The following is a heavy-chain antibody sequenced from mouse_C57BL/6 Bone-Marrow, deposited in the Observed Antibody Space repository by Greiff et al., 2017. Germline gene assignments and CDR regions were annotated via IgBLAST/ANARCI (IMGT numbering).Heavy chain of an antibody. V-gene: IGHV1-50*01. CDR1: GYTFTSYW. Sequence: QVQLQQPGAELVKPGASVKLSCKASGYTFTSYWMQWVKQRPGQGLEWIGEIDPSDSYTNYNQKFKGKATLTVDTSSSTAYMQLSSLTSEDSAVYYCARGPYDYDVAWFAYWGQGTLVTVSA. J-gene: IGHJ3*01. D-gene: IGHD2-4*01. CDR2: IDPSDSYT. CDR3: ARGPYDYDVAWFAY.